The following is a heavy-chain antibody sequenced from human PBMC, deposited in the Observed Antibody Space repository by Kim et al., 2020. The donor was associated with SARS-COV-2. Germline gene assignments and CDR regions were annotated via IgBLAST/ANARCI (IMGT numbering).Heavy chain of an antibody. CDR1: GYTFTSYA. V-gene: IGHV7-4-1*02. CDR3: ARVASGSYSLILNWYFDL. J-gene: IGHJ2*01. CDR2: INTNTGNP. D-gene: IGHD1-26*01. Sequence: ASVKVSCKASGYTFTSYAMNWVRQAPGQGLEWMGWINTNTGNPTYAQGFTGRFVFSLDTSVSTAYLQISSLKAEDTAVYYCARVASGSYSLILNWYFDLWGRGTLVTVSS.